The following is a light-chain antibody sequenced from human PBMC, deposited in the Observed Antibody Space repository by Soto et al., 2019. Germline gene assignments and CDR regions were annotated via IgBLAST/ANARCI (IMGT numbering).Light chain of an antibody. CDR2: DVS. CDR3: NSYTTSSTLV. V-gene: IGLV2-14*03. CDR1: SSDVGSYKY. Sequence: QSVLTQPASVSGSPGQWITISCTGTSSDVGSYKYVSWYQQHPGKAPKLMIYDVSNRPSGVSNRFSGSKSGNTASLTISGLRAEDEADYYCNSYTTSSTLVFGTGTKVTVL. J-gene: IGLJ1*01.